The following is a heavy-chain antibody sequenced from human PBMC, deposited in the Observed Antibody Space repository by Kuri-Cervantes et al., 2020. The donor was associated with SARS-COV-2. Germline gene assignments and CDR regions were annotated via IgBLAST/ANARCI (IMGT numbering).Heavy chain of an antibody. D-gene: IGHD4-17*01. CDR3: ARRAYGEQADYYYMDV. CDR2: IYPGDSDT. J-gene: IGHJ6*03. V-gene: IGHV5-51*01. CDR1: GYSFTTYW. Sequence: KVSCKGSGYSFTTYWIGWVRQMPGKGLEWMGIIYPGDSDTRYSPSFQGQVTISADKSISTAFLQWSSLKASDTAIYYCARRAYGEQADYYYMDVWGKGTTVTVSS.